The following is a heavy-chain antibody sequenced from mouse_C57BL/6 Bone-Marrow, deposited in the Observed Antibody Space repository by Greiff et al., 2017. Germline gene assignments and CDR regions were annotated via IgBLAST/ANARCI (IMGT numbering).Heavy chain of an antibody. Sequence: DVKLQESGPGLVKPSQSLSLTCSVTGYSITSGYYWNWIRQFPGNKLEWMGYISYDGSNNYNPSLKNRISITRDTSKNQFLLKLDSVTTEDTATYYCARSGLLRGDYWGQGTSVTVSS. J-gene: IGHJ4*01. CDR2: ISYDGSN. CDR3: ARSGLLRGDY. CDR1: GYSITSGYY. D-gene: IGHD1-1*01. V-gene: IGHV3-6*01.